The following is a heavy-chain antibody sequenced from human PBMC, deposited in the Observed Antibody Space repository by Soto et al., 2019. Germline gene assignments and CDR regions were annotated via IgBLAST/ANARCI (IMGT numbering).Heavy chain of an antibody. D-gene: IGHD5-12*01. J-gene: IGHJ4*02. CDR2: INSDGSSI. CDR3: TRGASGYGNVDY. Sequence: EVQLVESGGGVVQPGGSLRLSCVASGFSFSTWMHWVRQAPGKGLEWLSRINSDGSSISYADFVKGRFTVSRDNVKNTPYLHIDSLTVEDTAVYYCTRGASGYGNVDYWGQGVLLTVS. CDR1: GFSFSTW. V-gene: IGHV3-74*01.